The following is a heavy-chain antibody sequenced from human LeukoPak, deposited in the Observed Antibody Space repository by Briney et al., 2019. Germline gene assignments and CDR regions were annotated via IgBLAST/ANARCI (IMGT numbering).Heavy chain of an antibody. V-gene: IGHV4-28*01. Sequence: SETLSLTCAVSGYSISNSNWWGWIRQPPVKALEWIGYIYYSGSTYYNPSLKSRVTMSVDTSKNQFSLKLNSVTAVDTALYYCAITRLTTGTTFELWGRGTLVTVSS. CDR3: AITRLTTGTTFEL. J-gene: IGHJ2*01. CDR1: GYSISNSNW. D-gene: IGHD1-1*01. CDR2: IYYSGST.